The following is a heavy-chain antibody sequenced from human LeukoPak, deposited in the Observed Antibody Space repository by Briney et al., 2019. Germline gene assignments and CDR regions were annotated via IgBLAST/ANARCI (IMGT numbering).Heavy chain of an antibody. V-gene: IGHV3-7*03. CDR3: AKGGIAAAGINHDY. D-gene: IGHD6-13*01. Sequence: GGSLRLSCAASGFTFSNYWMTWVRQAPGKGLEWVANIKPDESEKYYVGSVKGRFTISRDNAKNSLYLQMNSLRAEDTAVYYCAKGGIAAAGINHDYWGQGTLVTVSS. CDR2: IKPDESEK. J-gene: IGHJ4*02. CDR1: GFTFSNYW.